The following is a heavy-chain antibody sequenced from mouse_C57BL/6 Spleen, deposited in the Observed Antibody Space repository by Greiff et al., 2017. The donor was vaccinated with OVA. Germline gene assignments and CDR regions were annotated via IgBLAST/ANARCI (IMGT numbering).Heavy chain of an antibody. J-gene: IGHJ2*01. CDR3: SRQGYSNPYFDY. CDR1: GFTFSSYG. V-gene: IGHV5-6*01. CDR2: ISSGGSYT. Sequence: EVQGVESGGDLVKPGGSLKLSCAASGFTFSSYGMSWVRQTPDKRLEWVATISSGGSYTYYPDSVKGRFTISRDNAKNTLYLQMSSLKSEDTAMYYCSRQGYSNPYFDYWGQGTTLTVSS. D-gene: IGHD2-5*01.